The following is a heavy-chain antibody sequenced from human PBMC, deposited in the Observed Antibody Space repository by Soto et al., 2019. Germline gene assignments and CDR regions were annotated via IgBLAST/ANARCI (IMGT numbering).Heavy chain of an antibody. CDR1: GFNLNTYG. D-gene: IGHD3-16*01. Sequence: LRLSCVASGFNLNTYGIYRVRQAPGKGLQWVAQILYDGSKKHYADSVKGRFTITRDNSKNTVYLQMDSLRVDDTAMYYCVRDLALRADYWGQGTLVTV. V-gene: IGHV3-30*03. CDR2: ILYDGSKK. CDR3: VRDLALRADY. J-gene: IGHJ4*02.